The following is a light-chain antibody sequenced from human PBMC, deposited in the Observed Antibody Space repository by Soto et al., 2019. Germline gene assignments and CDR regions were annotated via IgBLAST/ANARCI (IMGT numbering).Light chain of an antibody. CDR2: KAS. Sequence: DIQMTQSPSTLSASVGDRVTITCRANQSISSYLAWYQQKPGKAPKLLIYKASSLESGVPSRFSGSGSGTEITLTISSLHPDDFATYYCQQYSTYTPRTFGQGTKVDIK. CDR1: QSISSY. J-gene: IGKJ1*01. V-gene: IGKV1-5*03. CDR3: QQYSTYTPRT.